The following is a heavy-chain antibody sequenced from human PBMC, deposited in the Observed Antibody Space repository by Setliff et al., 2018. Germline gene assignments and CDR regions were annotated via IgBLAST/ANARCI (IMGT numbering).Heavy chain of an antibody. V-gene: IGHV4-39*07. J-gene: IGHJ4*02. CDR1: GGSISSSSDY. D-gene: IGHD6-19*01. Sequence: LSLTCTVSGGSISSSSDYWGWIRQPPGKGLEWIGSIYYSGSTYYNPSLKSRVTISVDTSKNQFSLKLSSVTAADTAVYYCARVNQYSSVWYNYYWGQGTLVTVSS. CDR2: IYYSGST. CDR3: ARVNQYSSVWYNYY.